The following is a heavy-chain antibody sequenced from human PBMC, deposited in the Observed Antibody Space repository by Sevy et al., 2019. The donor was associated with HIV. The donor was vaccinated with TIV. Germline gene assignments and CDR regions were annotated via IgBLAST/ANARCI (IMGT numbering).Heavy chain of an antibody. D-gene: IGHD3-3*01. CDR3: TTDYDFWSGYYRREEDYFDY. CDR1: GFTFSNAW. J-gene: IGHJ4*02. Sequence: GGSLRLSCAASGFTFSNAWMSWVRQAPGKGLEWVGRIKSKTDGGTTDYAAPVKGRFTISREDSKNTLYLQMNSLKTEDTAGYYCTTDYDFWSGYYRREEDYFDYWGQGTLVTVSS. V-gene: IGHV3-15*01. CDR2: IKSKTDGGTT.